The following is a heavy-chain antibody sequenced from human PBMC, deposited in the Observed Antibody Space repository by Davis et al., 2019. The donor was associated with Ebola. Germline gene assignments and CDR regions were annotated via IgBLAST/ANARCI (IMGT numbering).Heavy chain of an antibody. Sequence: GGSLRLSCAASGFTFSSYWMSWVRQPPGKGLEWVSSISSSSSYIYYADSVKGRFTISRDNAKNSLYLQMNSLRAEDTAVYYCARTGSVTHYYYYGMDVWGQGTTVTVSS. D-gene: IGHD4-17*01. CDR3: ARTGSVTHYYYYGMDV. CDR2: ISSSSSYI. V-gene: IGHV3-21*01. J-gene: IGHJ6*02. CDR1: GFTFSSYW.